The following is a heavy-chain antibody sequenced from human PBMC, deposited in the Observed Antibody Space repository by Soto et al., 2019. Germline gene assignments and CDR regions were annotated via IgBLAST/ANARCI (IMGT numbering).Heavy chain of an antibody. Sequence: ASVKVSCKASGYTFTSYGISWVRQAPGQGLEWMGWISAYNGNTNYAQKLQGRVTMTTDTSTSTAYMELRSLRSDDTAVYYCARELTEYYDSSGYLGGFDYWGQGTLVTAPQ. D-gene: IGHD3-22*01. CDR1: GYTFTSYG. J-gene: IGHJ4*02. CDR3: ARELTEYYDSSGYLGGFDY. V-gene: IGHV1-18*01. CDR2: ISAYNGNT.